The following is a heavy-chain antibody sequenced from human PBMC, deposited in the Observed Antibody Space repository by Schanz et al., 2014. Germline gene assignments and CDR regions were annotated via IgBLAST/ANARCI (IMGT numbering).Heavy chain of an antibody. Sequence: EVQLVESGGGLVKPGGSLILSCVASGFPFSTYSIHWVRQAPGKGLEWVSYIRSYNNYIYYADSVKGRFTISRDNAKNSLFLQMNSLTAEDTAVYYCVREDMVRGIRAFDIWGQGTMVTVSS. CDR3: VREDMVRGIRAFDI. D-gene: IGHD3-10*01. V-gene: IGHV3-21*01. J-gene: IGHJ3*02. CDR1: GFPFSTYS. CDR2: IRSYNNYI.